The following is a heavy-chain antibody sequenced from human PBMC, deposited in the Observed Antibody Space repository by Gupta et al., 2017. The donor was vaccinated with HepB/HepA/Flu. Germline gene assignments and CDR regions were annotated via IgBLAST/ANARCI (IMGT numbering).Heavy chain of an antibody. CDR2: ISSSSSYI. CDR1: GFTFSSYS. Sequence: EVQLVESGGGLVKPGGSLRLSCAASGFTFSSYSMNWVRQAPGKGLEWVSSISSSSSYIYYADAGKGRFTISRDNAKNSLYLQMKRLRAEDTAVYYCARGLWGGEPGAFDIGGQGTMVTVSS. CDR3: ARGLWGGEPGAFDI. D-gene: IGHD3-10*01. V-gene: IGHV3-21*01. J-gene: IGHJ3*02.